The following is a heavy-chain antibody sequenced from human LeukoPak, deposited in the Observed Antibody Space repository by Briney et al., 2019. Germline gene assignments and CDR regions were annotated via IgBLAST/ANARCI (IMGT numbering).Heavy chain of an antibody. CDR2: INSDGSTT. CDR3: VRSSGWPDY. J-gene: IGHJ4*02. Sequence: GGSLRLSCAASGFTFSSCWMHWVRQAPGKGLVWVSRINSDGSTTTYADSVKGRFTISRDNAKNTLYLQMNSLRAEDTAVYYCVRSSGWPDYWGQGTLVTVSS. CDR1: GFTFSSCW. D-gene: IGHD6-19*01. V-gene: IGHV3-74*01.